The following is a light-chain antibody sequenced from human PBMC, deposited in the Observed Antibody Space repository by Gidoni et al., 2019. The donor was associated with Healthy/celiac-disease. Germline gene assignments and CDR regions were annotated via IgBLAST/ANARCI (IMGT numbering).Light chain of an antibody. Sequence: EIVLTQSPATLSLSPGERATLSCRASQSVSSYLAWYQQKPGQAPRLLIDDASNRATGIPARCSGSGSGTVFTLTISSLEPEDFAVYYCQQRSNWPPTFGGGTKVEIK. CDR1: QSVSSY. CDR2: DAS. V-gene: IGKV3-11*01. CDR3: QQRSNWPPT. J-gene: IGKJ4*01.